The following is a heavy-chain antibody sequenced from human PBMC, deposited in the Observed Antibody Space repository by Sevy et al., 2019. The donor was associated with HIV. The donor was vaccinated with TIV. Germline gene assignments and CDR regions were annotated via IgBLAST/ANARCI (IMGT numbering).Heavy chain of an antibody. V-gene: IGHV3-21*01. CDR3: ASTTNYYGMDV. CDR1: GFTFSSYS. J-gene: IGHJ6*02. CDR2: ISSSSSYI. Sequence: GGSLRLSCSASGFTFSSYSMNWVRQAPGKGLEWVSSISSSSSYIYYADSGKGRFTISRDNAKNSLYLQMNSLRAEDTAVYYCASTTNYYGMDVWGQGTTVTVSS. D-gene: IGHD1-7*01.